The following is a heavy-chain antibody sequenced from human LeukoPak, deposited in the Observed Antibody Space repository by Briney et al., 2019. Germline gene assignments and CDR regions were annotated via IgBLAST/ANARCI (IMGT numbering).Heavy chain of an antibody. D-gene: IGHD1-20*01. Sequence: GGSLRLSRAASGFTFSNYYVHWVRQPPGKGLVWVSRINSDGGDTGYVDSVKGRFTISRDNAKNTVYLQMNSLRAEDTAVYYCATFGFNWNLGYWGQGTLVTVSS. V-gene: IGHV3-74*01. CDR2: INSDGGDT. J-gene: IGHJ4*02. CDR3: ATFGFNWNLGY. CDR1: GFTFSNYY.